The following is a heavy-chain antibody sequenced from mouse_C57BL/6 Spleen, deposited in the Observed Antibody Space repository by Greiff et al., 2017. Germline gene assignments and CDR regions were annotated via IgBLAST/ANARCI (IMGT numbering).Heavy chain of an antibody. V-gene: IGHV5-16*01. D-gene: IGHD1-1*01. CDR3: ARDTYYGSSYYFDY. J-gene: IGHJ2*01. Sequence: EVKLVESEGGLVQPGSSMKLSCTASGFTFSDYYMDWVRQVPEKGLEWVANINYDGSSTYYLDSLKSRFIISRDNAKNILYLQMSSLTSEDTATYYCARDTYYGSSYYFDYWGQGTTLTVSS. CDR2: INYDGSST. CDR1: GFTFSDYY.